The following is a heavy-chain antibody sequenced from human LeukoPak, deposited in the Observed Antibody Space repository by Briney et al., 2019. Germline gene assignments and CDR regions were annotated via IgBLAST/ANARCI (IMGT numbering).Heavy chain of an antibody. J-gene: IGHJ4*02. Sequence: PSETLSLTCTVSGGSISSYYWSWIRQPPGKGLEWIAYIYHTGTAYYNPSLRSRVTISVDRSKNQFSLKLSSVTAADTAVYYCARRVSFGAKNFDYWGQGTLVTVSS. CDR1: GGSISSYY. CDR3: ARRVSFGAKNFDY. V-gene: IGHV4-59*04. CDR2: IYHTGTA. D-gene: IGHD3-10*01.